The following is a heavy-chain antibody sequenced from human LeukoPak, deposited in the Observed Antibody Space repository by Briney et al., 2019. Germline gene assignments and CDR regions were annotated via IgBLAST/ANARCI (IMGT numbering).Heavy chain of an antibody. CDR3: AKIKSSGSYDYFDY. J-gene: IGHJ4*02. CDR2: ICGSGYPT. V-gene: IGHV3-23*01. D-gene: IGHD1-26*01. CDR1: RFTFSNYA. Sequence: GGSLRLSCAASRFTFSNYAMTWVRPAPGKGLEWVSTICGSGYPTYYADSVKGRFTISRDNSKNTLYLQMNSLRAEDTAVYYCAKIKSSGSYDYFDYWGQGTLVTVSS.